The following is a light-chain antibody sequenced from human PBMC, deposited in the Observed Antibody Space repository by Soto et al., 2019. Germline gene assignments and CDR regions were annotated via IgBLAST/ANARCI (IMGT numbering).Light chain of an antibody. CDR2: GAS. J-gene: IGKJ1*01. Sequence: EIVLTQSPGTLSLSPGERATLSCRASQSVSTSYLAWYEQKPGQAPRLLISGASSRATGIPERFSGSGSGTDFTLPISRLGPEDFAVYYCQGYGSSPWTFGQGTKVEIK. V-gene: IGKV3-20*01. CDR1: QSVSTSY. CDR3: QGYGSSPWT.